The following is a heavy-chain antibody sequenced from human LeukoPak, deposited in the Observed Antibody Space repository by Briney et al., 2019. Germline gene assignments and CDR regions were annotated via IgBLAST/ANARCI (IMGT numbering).Heavy chain of an antibody. CDR3: VRGLSAISS. J-gene: IGHJ5*02. D-gene: IGHD2-21*02. Sequence: GGSLSLSCVASGFTLSDHWMSWVRQAPGKGLVSVATISQDGSQKYYVDSVKGRFTLSRDNAKNSLYLEMISLRAEDTAFYYCVRGLSAISSWGQGTLVTVSS. CDR1: GFTLSDHW. V-gene: IGHV3-7*01. CDR2: ISQDGSQK.